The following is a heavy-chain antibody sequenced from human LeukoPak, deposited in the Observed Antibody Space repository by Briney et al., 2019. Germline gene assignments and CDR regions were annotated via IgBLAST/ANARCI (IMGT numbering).Heavy chain of an antibody. V-gene: IGHV4-31*03. D-gene: IGHD5-12*01. CDR1: GGSISSGGYY. CDR3: ARDRGPYSGYDSYYFDY. CDR2: IYYSGST. J-gene: IGHJ4*02. Sequence: KPSQTLSLTCTVSGGSISSGGYYWSWIRQHPGKGLEWIGYIYYSGSTYYNPSLKSRVTISVDTSKNQFSLKLSSATAADTAVYYCARDRGPYSGYDSYYFDYWGQGTLVTVSS.